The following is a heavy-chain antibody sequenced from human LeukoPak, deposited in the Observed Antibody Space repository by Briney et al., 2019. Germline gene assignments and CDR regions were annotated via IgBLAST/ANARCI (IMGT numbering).Heavy chain of an antibody. V-gene: IGHV1-24*01. Sequence: GASVKVSCKVSGYTLTELSMHWVRQAPGKGLEWMGGFYPEDGETIYAQKFQGRVTMTEDTSTDTAYMELSSLRSEDTAVYYCATKPLIVGAQDPFDYWGQGTLVTVSS. CDR2: FYPEDGET. J-gene: IGHJ4*02. D-gene: IGHD1-26*01. CDR3: ATKPLIVGAQDPFDY. CDR1: GYTLTELS.